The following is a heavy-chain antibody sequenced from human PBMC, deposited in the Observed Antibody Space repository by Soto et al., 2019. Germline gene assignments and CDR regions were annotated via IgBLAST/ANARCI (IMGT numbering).Heavy chain of an antibody. D-gene: IGHD3-16*01. CDR3: MMDYYYGMDV. CDR1: GFTFSNYA. J-gene: IGHJ6*02. V-gene: IGHV3-23*01. Sequence: GGSLRLSCAASGFTFSNYAISWVRQAPGKGLEWVSSISGSGGSTYYADSVKGRFTISRDNAKNTLYLQMNSLRAEDTAVYYCMMDYYYGMDVWGQGTPVTVSS. CDR2: ISGSGGST.